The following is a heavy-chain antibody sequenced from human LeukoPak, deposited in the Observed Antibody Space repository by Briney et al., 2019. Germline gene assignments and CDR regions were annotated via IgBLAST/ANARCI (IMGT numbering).Heavy chain of an antibody. CDR1: GGTFSSYA. Sequence: SVKVSCKASGGTFSSYAISWVRQAPGQGLEWMGGIIPIFGTANYAQKFQGRVTITADESTSTAYMELSSLRSEDTAVYYCARGNQWELPEFDYWGQGTLVTVSS. D-gene: IGHD1-26*01. CDR2: IIPIFGTA. V-gene: IGHV1-69*13. CDR3: ARGNQWELPEFDY. J-gene: IGHJ4*02.